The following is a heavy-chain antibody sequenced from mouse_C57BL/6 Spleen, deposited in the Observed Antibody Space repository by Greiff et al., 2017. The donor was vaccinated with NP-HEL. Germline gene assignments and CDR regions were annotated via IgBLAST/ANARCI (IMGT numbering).Heavy chain of an antibody. Sequence: VQLQQSGTELVKPGASVKLSCKASGSTFTHYWMHWVKQRPGHGLEWIGNITPSNGGTTSNEKFKSKATLTVDKSSITSYMQLSSLTSVDSAVYYCARFAMDYWSQGASVTVSS. CDR3: ARFAMDY. V-gene: IGHV1-53*01. CDR2: ITPSNGGT. J-gene: IGHJ4*01. CDR1: GSTFTHYW.